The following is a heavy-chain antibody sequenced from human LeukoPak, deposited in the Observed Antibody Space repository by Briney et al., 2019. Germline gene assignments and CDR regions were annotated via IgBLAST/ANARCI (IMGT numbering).Heavy chain of an antibody. J-gene: IGHJ2*01. CDR1: GFTVSSNY. D-gene: IGHD6-13*01. CDR2: IYSGGST. Sequence: GGSLRLSCAASGFTVSSNYMSWVRQAPGKGLEWVSVIYSGGSTYYAGSVKGRFTISRENAKNSLYLQMNSLRAGDTAVYYCARTKYSSSWEWYFDLWGRGTLVTVSS. CDR3: ARTKYSSSWEWYFDL. V-gene: IGHV3-53*01.